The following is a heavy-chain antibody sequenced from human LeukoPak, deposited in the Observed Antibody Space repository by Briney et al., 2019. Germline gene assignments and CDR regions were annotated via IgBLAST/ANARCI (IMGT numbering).Heavy chain of an antibody. CDR1: GYTVTEFS. D-gene: IGHD4-17*01. CDR2: YDPDDAET. CDR3: ATGQTTPVLVDTLHF. Sequence: EASVKVSCKVSGYTVTEFSIHWVRQAPGKGLEWMGGYDPDDAETVFARKFQGRVTMTEDTSTNTAYMELTSLISEDTAVYYCATGQTTPVLVDTLHFWGQGTLVTVSS. V-gene: IGHV1-24*01. J-gene: IGHJ4*02.